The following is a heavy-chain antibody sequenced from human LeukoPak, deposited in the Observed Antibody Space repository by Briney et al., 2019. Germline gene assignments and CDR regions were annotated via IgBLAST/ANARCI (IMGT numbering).Heavy chain of an antibody. CDR1: GGTFSSYA. J-gene: IGHJ4*02. V-gene: IGHV1-69*13. D-gene: IGHD2-15*01. Sequence: ASVKVSCKASGGTFSSYAISWVRQAPGQGPEWMGGIIPIFGTANYAQKFQGRVTITADESTSTAYMELSSLRSEDTAVYYCARYLRGCSGGSCYVYWGQGTLVTVSS. CDR3: ARYLRGCSGGSCYVY. CDR2: IIPIFGTA.